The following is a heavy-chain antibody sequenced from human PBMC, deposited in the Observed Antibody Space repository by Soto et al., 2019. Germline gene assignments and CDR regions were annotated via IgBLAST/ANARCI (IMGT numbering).Heavy chain of an antibody. CDR2: ISSNGGST. Sequence: GGSLRLSCAASGFTFSSYAMHWVRQAPGKGLEYVSAISSNGGSTYYANSVKGRFTISRDNSKNTLYLQMGSLRAEDMAVYYCAATIRCGGDCYSGPNFDYWGQGTLVTLSS. CDR1: GFTFSSYA. J-gene: IGHJ4*02. D-gene: IGHD2-21*01. CDR3: AATIRCGGDCYSGPNFDY. V-gene: IGHV3-64*01.